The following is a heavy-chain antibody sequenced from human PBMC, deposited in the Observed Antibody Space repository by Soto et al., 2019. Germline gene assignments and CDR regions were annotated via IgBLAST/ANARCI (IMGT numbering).Heavy chain of an antibody. J-gene: IGHJ3*01. CDR2: IHSDGSST. V-gene: IGHV3-74*01. CDR3: ARWDRGAFDL. Sequence: EVQLLESGGGLVRPGGSLRLSCAASGFTFSYYWMHWVRQAPGKGLVWVSRIHSDGSSTTYADFVKGRFIISRDNARNTVDLQMNSVRVEDTAVYYCARWDRGAFDLCGQGTVVTVSS. CDR1: GFTFSYYW. D-gene: IGHD1-26*01.